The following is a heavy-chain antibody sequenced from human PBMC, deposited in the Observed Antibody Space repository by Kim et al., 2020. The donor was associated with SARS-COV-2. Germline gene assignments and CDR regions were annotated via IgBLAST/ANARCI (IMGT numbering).Heavy chain of an antibody. CDR1: GFTFTRNY. V-gene: IGHV1-46*01. D-gene: IGHD6-13*01. CDR3: GRGVVISAAGPFDH. J-gene: IGHJ5*02. CDR2: INPSRGGT. Sequence: ASVKVSCKASGFTFTRNYMHWVRQAPGQGLEWMGIINPSRGGTTYAQKFQGRVPITRDTSTSTLYLEGSSLRSEDSAIYYCGRGVVISAAGPFDHWCQGT.